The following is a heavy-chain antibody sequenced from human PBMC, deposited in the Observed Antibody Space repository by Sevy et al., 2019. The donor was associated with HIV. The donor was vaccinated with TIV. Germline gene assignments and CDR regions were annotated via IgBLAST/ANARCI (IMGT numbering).Heavy chain of an antibody. CDR1: GFTFSSYA. Sequence: GGSLRLSCAASGFTFSSYAMSWVRQAPGKGLEWVSAISGSGGSTYYADSVKGRFTISRDNSKNTLYLQMNSLIAEDTAVYYCAKERLMVYDPPPYYYDSSGYYYLGYWGQGTLVTVSS. V-gene: IGHV3-23*01. CDR3: AKERLMVYDPPPYYYDSSGYYYLGY. D-gene: IGHD3-22*01. CDR2: ISGSGGST. J-gene: IGHJ4*02.